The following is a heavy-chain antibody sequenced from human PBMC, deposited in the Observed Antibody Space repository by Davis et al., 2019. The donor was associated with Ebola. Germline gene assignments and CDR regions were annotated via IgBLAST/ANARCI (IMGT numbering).Heavy chain of an antibody. J-gene: IGHJ5*02. D-gene: IGHD1-26*01. V-gene: IGHV3-48*02. CDR3: ATEWLRGGSSFS. CDR2: ISSSSSTI. Sequence: PGGSLRLSCAASGFTFSTHSMNWVRQAPGKGLEWVSFISSSSSTIYYVDSVKGRFTISRDNCKNSLYLQMNSLRDEDTAVYYCATEWLRGGSSFSWGQGTPVTVSS. CDR1: GFTFSTHS.